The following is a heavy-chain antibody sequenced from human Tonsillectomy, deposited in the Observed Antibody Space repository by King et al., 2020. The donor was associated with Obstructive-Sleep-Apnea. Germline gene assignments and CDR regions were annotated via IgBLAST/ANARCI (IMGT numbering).Heavy chain of an antibody. CDR2: ISWNSGSI. Sequence: EVQLVESGGGVVQPGRSLRLSCAASGFIFDDYAMHWVRQAPGKGLEWVSGISWNSGSIAYADSVKGRFTISRDNTKNSLYLQMNSLTTEDTALYFCVKDYDYGDVFDYWGQGTLVTVSS. D-gene: IGHD4-17*01. V-gene: IGHV3-9*01. CDR1: GFIFDDYA. CDR3: VKDYDYGDVFDY. J-gene: IGHJ4*02.